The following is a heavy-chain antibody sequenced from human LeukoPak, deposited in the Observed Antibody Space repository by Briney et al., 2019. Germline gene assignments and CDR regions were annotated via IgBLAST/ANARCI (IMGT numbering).Heavy chain of an antibody. CDR2: IIPILGIA. CDR1: GGTFSSYA. Sequence: SVKVSCKASGGTFSSYAISWVRQAPGQGLEWMGRIIPILGIANYAQKFQGRVTMTTDTSTSTAYMELRSLRSDDTAVYYCARAAAGIAGKYYYYYYMDVWGKGTTVTVSS. V-gene: IGHV1-69*04. D-gene: IGHD6-13*01. J-gene: IGHJ6*03. CDR3: ARAAAGIAGKYYYYYYMDV.